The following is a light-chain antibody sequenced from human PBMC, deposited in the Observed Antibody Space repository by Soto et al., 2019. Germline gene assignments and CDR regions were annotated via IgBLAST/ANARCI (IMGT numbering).Light chain of an antibody. CDR1: SGHSSYA. Sequence: QPVLTQSPSASLGASVKLTCTLSSGHSSYAIAWHQQQPEKGPRYLMKLNSDGSHSKGDGIPDRFSGSSSGAERYLTISSLQSEDEADYYCQTWGTGIWVFGGGTKLTVL. J-gene: IGLJ3*02. CDR3: QTWGTGIWV. V-gene: IGLV4-69*01. CDR2: LNSDGSH.